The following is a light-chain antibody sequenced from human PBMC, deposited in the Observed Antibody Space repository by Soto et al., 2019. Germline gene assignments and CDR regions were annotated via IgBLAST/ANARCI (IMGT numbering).Light chain of an antibody. J-gene: IGLJ1*01. V-gene: IGLV2-14*01. CDR2: DVS. CDR3: SSYTSSSTAV. CDR1: SSDVGGYNY. Sequence: QSVLTQPASVSVFPGQSSTISCTRTSSDVGGYNYVSWYQQHPGKAPKLMIYDVSNQPSGVSNRFSGSKSGNTASLTISGLQAEDEADYYCSSYTSSSTAVFGTGTKVTVL.